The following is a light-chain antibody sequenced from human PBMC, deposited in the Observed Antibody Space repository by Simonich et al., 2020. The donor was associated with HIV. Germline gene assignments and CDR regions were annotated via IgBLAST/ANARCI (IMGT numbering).Light chain of an antibody. V-gene: IGKV3-15*01. CDR1: QSVTDN. CDR2: GAS. CDR3: QQYDNWPPL. J-gene: IGKJ3*01. Sequence: EIVLTQSPGTLSLSPGDSATLSCRASQSVTDNLAWYQQKPGQAPRLLIYGASTRATGIPGRFSGSGSGTEFTLTISSMQSEDFAVYYCQQYDNWPPLFGPGTKVDI.